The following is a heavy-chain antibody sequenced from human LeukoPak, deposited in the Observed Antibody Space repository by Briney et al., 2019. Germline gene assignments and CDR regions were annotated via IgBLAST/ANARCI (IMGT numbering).Heavy chain of an antibody. J-gene: IGHJ4*02. V-gene: IGHV1-46*01. D-gene: IGHD1-26*01. CDR1: GYTFTSYY. CDR3: ARALERYSGSYSEDY. Sequence: GSVKVSCKASGYTFTSYYMHWVRQAPGQGLEWMGIINPSGGSTSYAQKFQGRVTMTRDTSTSTVYMELSSLRSEDTAVYYCARALERYSGSYSEDYWGQGTLVTVSS. CDR2: INPSGGST.